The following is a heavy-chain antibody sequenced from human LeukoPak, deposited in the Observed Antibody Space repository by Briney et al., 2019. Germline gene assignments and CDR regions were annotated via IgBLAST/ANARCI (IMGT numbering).Heavy chain of an antibody. CDR2: ISYDGSDK. D-gene: IGHD1-26*01. CDR1: GFTFSSYG. CDR3: ARDGIVGATEGATGDPFDI. J-gene: IGHJ3*02. Sequence: GGSLRLSCAASGFTFSSYGMHWVRQAPGKGLEWVAVISYDGSDKYYADSVKGRFTISRDNSKNTLYLQMNSLRAEDTAVYYCARDGIVGATEGATGDPFDIWGQGTMVTVSS. V-gene: IGHV3-30*03.